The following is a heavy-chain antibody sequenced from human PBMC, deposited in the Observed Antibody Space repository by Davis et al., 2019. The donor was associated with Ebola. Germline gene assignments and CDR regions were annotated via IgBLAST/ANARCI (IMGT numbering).Heavy chain of an antibody. CDR3: AKVGGGASRREY. Sequence: GESLKISCAASGFTFSNYAMSWVRQAPGKGLEWVGAIIGNGANTYYADSVKGRFSISRDNSKNTLALQMNSLRAEDTAVYYCAKVGGGASRREYWGQGALVTVSS. J-gene: IGHJ4*02. CDR2: IIGNGANT. V-gene: IGHV3-23*01. CDR1: GFTFSNYA. D-gene: IGHD6-6*01.